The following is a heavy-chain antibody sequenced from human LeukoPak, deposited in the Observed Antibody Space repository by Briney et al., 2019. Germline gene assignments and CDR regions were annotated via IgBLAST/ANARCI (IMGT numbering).Heavy chain of an antibody. CDR3: ARSYSSSSIDS. J-gene: IGHJ4*02. CDR2: IDYTGST. CDR1: GGSISTYY. Sequence: PSETLSLTCTVSGGSISTYYCSWIRQPPGKGLEWIGYIDYTGSTNYNPTLKSRVTISVDTSKSQFSLRLSSVTAADTAVYYCARSYSSSSIDSWGQGTLVTVSS. V-gene: IGHV4-59*08. D-gene: IGHD6-6*01.